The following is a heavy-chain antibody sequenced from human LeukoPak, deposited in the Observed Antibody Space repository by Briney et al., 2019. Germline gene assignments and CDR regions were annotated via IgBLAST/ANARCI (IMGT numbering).Heavy chain of an antibody. V-gene: IGHV3-30*18. CDR1: GFTFSSYG. CDR2: ISYDGSNK. Sequence: GGSLRLSCAASGFTFSSYGMHWVRQAPGKGLEWVAVISYDGSNKYYADSVKGRFTISRDNSKNTLYLQMNSLRAEDTAVYYCAKDVIVVASYFDYWGQGTLVTVSS. J-gene: IGHJ4*02. CDR3: AKDVIVVASYFDY. D-gene: IGHD2-21*01.